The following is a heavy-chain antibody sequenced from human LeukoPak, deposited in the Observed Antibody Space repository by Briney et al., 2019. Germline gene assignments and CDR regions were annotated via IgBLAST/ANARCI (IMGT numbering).Heavy chain of an antibody. V-gene: IGHV4-39*07. CDR3: ARGRTWNFSWFDP. Sequence: SETLSLTCTVSGGPISSSSYYWGWIRQPPGKGLEWIGSIYYSGSTYYNPSLKSRVTISVNSTKNQFSLRLSSVTAADTAVYYCARGRTWNFSWFDPWGQGTLVIVSS. CDR2: IYYSGST. CDR1: GGPISSSSYY. J-gene: IGHJ5*02. D-gene: IGHD1-7*01.